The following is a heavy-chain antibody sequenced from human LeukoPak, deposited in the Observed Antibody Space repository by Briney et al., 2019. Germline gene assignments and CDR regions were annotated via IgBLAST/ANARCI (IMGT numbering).Heavy chain of an antibody. CDR2: IYHSGST. CDR1: GGSISSYF. Sequence: SETLSLTCTVSGGSISSYFWSWIRQPPGKGLEWIGSIYHSGSTYYNPSLKSRVTISVDTSKNQFSLKLSSVTAADTAVYYCASWGIYGSGSYYNYDYFDYWGQGTLVTVSS. V-gene: IGHV4-59*08. D-gene: IGHD3-10*01. J-gene: IGHJ4*02. CDR3: ASWGIYGSGSYYNYDYFDY.